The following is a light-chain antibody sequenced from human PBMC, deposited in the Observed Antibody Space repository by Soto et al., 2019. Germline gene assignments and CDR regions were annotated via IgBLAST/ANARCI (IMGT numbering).Light chain of an antibody. CDR3: QQRGNRPPWT. J-gene: IGKJ1*01. V-gene: IGKV3-11*01. CDR2: DAS. Sequence: EIVMTQSPATLSVSPGERGTLSCRASQSVSSNLAWYQQKPGQAPRLLIYDASNRATGIPARFSGSGSGTDFTLTISSLEPEDFAVYYCQQRGNRPPWTFGQGTKVDIK. CDR1: QSVSSN.